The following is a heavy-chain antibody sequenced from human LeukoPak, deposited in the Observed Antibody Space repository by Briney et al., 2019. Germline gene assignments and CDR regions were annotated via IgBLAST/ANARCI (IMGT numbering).Heavy chain of an antibody. J-gene: IGHJ4*02. D-gene: IGHD3-10*01. CDR2: INHSGST. V-gene: IGHV4-34*01. Sequence: SETLSLTCAVYGGSFSGYYWSWIRQPPGKGLEWIGEINHSGSTNYNPSLKSRVTISVDTSKNQFSLKLSSVTAADTAVYYCGGNYYGSGSYYSEDRYWGQGTLVTVSS. CDR3: GGNYYGSGSYYSEDRY. CDR1: GGSFSGYY.